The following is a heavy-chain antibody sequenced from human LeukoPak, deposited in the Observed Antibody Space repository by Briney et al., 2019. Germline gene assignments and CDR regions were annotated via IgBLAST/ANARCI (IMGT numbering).Heavy chain of an antibody. CDR3: ARAGGRYSSCDY. D-gene: IGHD6-19*01. J-gene: IGHJ4*02. CDR2: INPNSGGT. V-gene: IGHV1-2*02. CDR1: GYTFTGYY. Sequence: ASVKVSCKASGYTFTGYYTHWVRQAPGQGLEWMGWINPNSGGTNYAQKFQGRVTMTRDTSISTAYMELSRLRSDDTAVYYCARAGGRYSSCDYWGQGTLVTVSS.